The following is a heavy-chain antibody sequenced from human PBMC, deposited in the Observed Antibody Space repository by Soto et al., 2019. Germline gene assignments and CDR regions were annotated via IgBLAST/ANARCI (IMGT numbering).Heavy chain of an antibody. Sequence: SSTLALTCTVSGGSISGDYWSWIRQPPGKGLEWIGCMYNTGSTVYNPSFKSRVTISVDTSKNQFSLQLTSVTAAGTAVYYCARDLWGYCGTDCYPLDVWGQGTTVX. CDR3: ARDLWGYCGTDCYPLDV. V-gene: IGHV4-59*01. CDR2: MYNTGST. D-gene: IGHD2-21*02. J-gene: IGHJ6*02. CDR1: GGSISGDY.